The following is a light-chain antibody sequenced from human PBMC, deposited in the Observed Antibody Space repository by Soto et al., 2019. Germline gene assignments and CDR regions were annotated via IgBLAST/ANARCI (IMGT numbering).Light chain of an antibody. CDR2: GAS. V-gene: IGKV3-15*01. J-gene: IGKJ1*01. Sequence: EIVMTQSPATLSVSPGERATLSCRASQSVSSNLAWYQQKPGQAPRLIIYGASTRATGIPARFSGRGAGTEFTLTISSLQTEDCAVYSCQQYTTLPPCTFGRGTKVEIK. CDR1: QSVSSN. CDR3: QQYTTLPPCT.